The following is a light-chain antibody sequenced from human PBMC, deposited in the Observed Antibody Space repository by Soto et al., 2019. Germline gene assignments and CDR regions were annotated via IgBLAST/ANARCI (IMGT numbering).Light chain of an antibody. CDR2: AAS. Sequence: DIQMTQSPSSVSASVGDRVTITCRASQSISSYLNWYQQKPGQAPKLLIYAASSLQSGVPSRFSGSGSGTDFTLTISSLQPEDFATYYCQHSYSTEWTFGQGTKVDIK. J-gene: IGKJ1*01. CDR3: QHSYSTEWT. V-gene: IGKV1-39*01. CDR1: QSISSY.